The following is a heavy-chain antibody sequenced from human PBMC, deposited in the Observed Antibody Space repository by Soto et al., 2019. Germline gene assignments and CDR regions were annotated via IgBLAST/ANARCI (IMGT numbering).Heavy chain of an antibody. J-gene: IGHJ4*02. V-gene: IGHV1-18*04. Sequence: ASVKVSFKASGYTFTSYGISWVRQAPGQGLEWVGWISAYNGNTNYAQKLQGRVTMTTDTSTSTAYMELRSLRSDDTAVYYCARFSSGWYPDYWGQGTLVTVSS. D-gene: IGHD6-19*01. CDR3: ARFSSGWYPDY. CDR1: GYTFTSYG. CDR2: ISAYNGNT.